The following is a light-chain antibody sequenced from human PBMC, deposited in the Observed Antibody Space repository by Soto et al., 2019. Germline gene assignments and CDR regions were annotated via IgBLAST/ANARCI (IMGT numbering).Light chain of an antibody. CDR2: DVS. CDR3: QQYDYSRT. CDR1: QNVTTS. V-gene: IGKV1-5*01. J-gene: IGKJ1*01. Sequence: DVQLTQSPSTLSASVGDSVTITCRASQNVTTSLAWYQHKPGKAPKLLMFDVSNLESGVPSRFSGSGSGTEFKLSISSLHSDDLATYYCQQYDYSRTFGQGTKVDIK.